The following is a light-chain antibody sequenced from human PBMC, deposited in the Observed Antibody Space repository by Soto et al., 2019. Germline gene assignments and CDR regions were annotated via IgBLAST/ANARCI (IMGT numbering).Light chain of an antibody. CDR2: AVT. Sequence: QSALTXPASVSGSPGQSITISCTGTSSDVGGYNYVSWYQQHPGKAPKLMIYAVTDRPSGVSSRFSGSKSGNTASLTISGLQAEDEADYYCSSYTSSSTLFGTGTKVSVL. V-gene: IGLV2-14*01. J-gene: IGLJ1*01. CDR1: SSDVGGYNY. CDR3: SSYTSSSTL.